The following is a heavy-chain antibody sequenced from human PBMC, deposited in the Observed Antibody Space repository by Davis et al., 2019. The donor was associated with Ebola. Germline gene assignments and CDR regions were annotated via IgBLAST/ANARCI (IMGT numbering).Heavy chain of an antibody. V-gene: IGHV4-31*03. CDR2: IYYSGST. CDR3: ARDLRVYYYGMDV. J-gene: IGHJ6*04. Sequence: SETLSLTCTVSGGSISGGYYWTWIRQHPGKGLEWIGYIYYSGSTYYNPSLKSRVTISVDTSKNQFSLKLSSVTAADTAVYYCARDLRVYYYGMDVWGKGTTVTVSS. CDR1: GGSISGGYY.